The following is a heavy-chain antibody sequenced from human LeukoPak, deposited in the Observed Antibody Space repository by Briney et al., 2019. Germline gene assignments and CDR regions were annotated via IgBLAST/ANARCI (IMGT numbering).Heavy chain of an antibody. CDR1: GGTFSSYA. CDR2: IIPILGIA. D-gene: IGHD5-24*01. V-gene: IGHV1-69*04. CDR3: ARDRVEMATRHIDY. J-gene: IGHJ4*02. Sequence: ASVKVSSKASGGTFSSYAISWVRQAPGQGLEWMGRIIPILGIANYAQKFQGRVTITADKSTSTAYMELSSLRSEDTAVYYCARDRVEMATRHIDYWGQGTLVTVSS.